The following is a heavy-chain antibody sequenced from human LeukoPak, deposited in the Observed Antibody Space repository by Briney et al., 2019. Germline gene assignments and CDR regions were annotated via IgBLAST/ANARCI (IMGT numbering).Heavy chain of an antibody. CDR2: ISSSSTI. Sequence: GGSLRLSCAASGFTFSDYYMNWVRQAPGKGLEWVSSISSSSTIYYADSVKGRFTISRDNAKNSLYLQTNSLRAEDTAVYYCARDRPRVVVVAATPLLGYFDYWGQGTLVTVSS. J-gene: IGHJ4*02. CDR1: GFTFSDYY. D-gene: IGHD2-15*01. CDR3: ARDRPRVVVVAATPLLGYFDY. V-gene: IGHV3-69-1*01.